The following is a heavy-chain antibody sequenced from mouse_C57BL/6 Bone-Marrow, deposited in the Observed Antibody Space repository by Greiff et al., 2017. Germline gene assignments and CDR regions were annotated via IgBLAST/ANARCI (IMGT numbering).Heavy chain of an antibody. V-gene: IGHV1-72*01. CDR2: IDPNSGGT. D-gene: IGHD1-1*01. CDR3: ARADYCGSSCGAWFAY. CDR1: GYTFTSYW. J-gene: IGHJ3*01. Sequence: QVQLQQPGAELVKPGASVKLSCKASGYTFTSYWMHWVKQRPGRGLEWIGRIDPNSGGTKYNEKFKSKATLTVDKPSSTAYMQLSSLTSEESAVYYCARADYCGSSCGAWFAYWGQGTLVTVSA.